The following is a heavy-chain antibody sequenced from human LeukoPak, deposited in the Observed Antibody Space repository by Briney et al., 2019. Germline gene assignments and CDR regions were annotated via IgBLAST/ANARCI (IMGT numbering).Heavy chain of an antibody. Sequence: GGSLRLSCAASGFTFDDYGMSWVRQAPGKGLEWVANIKQDGSEKYYVDSVKGRFTISRDNAKNSLYLQMNSLRAEDTAVYYCARGVGNFDSWGQGTLVTVSS. D-gene: IGHD1-26*01. J-gene: IGHJ4*02. CDR2: IKQDGSEK. CDR3: ARGVGNFDS. CDR1: GFTFDDYG. V-gene: IGHV3-7*01.